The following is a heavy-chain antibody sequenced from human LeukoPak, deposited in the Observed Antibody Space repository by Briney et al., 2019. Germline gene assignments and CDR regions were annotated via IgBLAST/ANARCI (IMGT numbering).Heavy chain of an antibody. D-gene: IGHD4-17*01. CDR3: ARDRPSIGGETVTDAFDI. V-gene: IGHV3-21*01. J-gene: IGHJ3*02. CDR2: ISSSSSYI. CDR1: GFTFSSYS. Sequence: PGGSLRLSCAASGFTFSSYSMNWVRQAPGKGLEWVSSISSSSSYIYYADSVKGRFTISRDNAKNSLYLQMNSLRAEDTAVYYCARDRPSIGGETVTDAFDIWGQGTMVTVSS.